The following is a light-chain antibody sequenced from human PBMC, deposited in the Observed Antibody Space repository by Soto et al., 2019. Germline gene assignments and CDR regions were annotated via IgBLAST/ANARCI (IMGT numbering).Light chain of an antibody. V-gene: IGLV2-14*01. Sequence: QSALTQPASVSGSPGQSITISCTGTSSDVGGYNYVSWYQQHPGKAPQLMIYEVTNRPSGVSNRFSGSKSGNTASLTISWLQAEDEADYYCSSYTSSSPYVFGTGTKLTVL. CDR2: EVT. CDR3: SSYTSSSPYV. J-gene: IGLJ1*01. CDR1: SSDVGGYNY.